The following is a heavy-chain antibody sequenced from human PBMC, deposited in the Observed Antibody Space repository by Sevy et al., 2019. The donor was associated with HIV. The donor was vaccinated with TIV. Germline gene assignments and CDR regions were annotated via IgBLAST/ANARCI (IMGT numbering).Heavy chain of an antibody. Sequence: ASVKVSCKASGYIFTDYYIHWVRQAPGQGLEWMAWINSDSGVTNYARRFQGEVTVTRDTSLNTAYLDLSRLKSNDTAIYFCARLITKPTSDLYGMDVWGQGTTVTVSS. J-gene: IGHJ6*02. CDR3: ARLITKPTSDLYGMDV. CDR2: INSDSGVT. D-gene: IGHD3-16*01. V-gene: IGHV1-2*02. CDR1: GYIFTDYY.